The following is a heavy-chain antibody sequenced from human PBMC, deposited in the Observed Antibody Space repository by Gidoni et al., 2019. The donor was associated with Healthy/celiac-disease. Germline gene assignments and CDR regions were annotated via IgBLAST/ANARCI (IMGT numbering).Heavy chain of an antibody. V-gene: IGHV1-46*03. J-gene: IGHJ5*02. D-gene: IGHD6-13*01. CDR2: SNPIGGST. CDR1: GYTFTSYY. CDR3: ARAGAAAGFWFDP. Sequence: QVQLVQSGAEVKKPGASVKVSCKASGYTFTSYYMHWVRQAPGQGLEWMGISNPIGGSTSYAQKFQGRVTMTRDTSTSTVYMELSSLRSEDTAVYYCARAGAAAGFWFDPWGQGTLVTVSS.